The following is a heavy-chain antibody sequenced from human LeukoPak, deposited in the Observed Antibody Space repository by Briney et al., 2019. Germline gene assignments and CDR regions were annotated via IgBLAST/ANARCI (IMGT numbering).Heavy chain of an antibody. D-gene: IGHD1-26*01. Sequence: ASVKVSCKASGYTFSSYYIHWVRQAPGQGLEWMGIINPSGGITTYAQKFEGRVTMTRDTSTSTVDMKLSRLRSEDTAVYYCASYSGSYHTYFDSWGQGTLVTVSS. CDR2: INPSGGIT. CDR3: ASYSGSYHTYFDS. J-gene: IGHJ4*02. CDR1: GYTFSSYY. V-gene: IGHV1-46*01.